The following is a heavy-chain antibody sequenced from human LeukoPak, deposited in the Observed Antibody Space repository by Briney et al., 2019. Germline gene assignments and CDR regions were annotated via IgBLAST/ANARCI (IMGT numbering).Heavy chain of an antibody. Sequence: PSETLSLTCTVSGGSISSYYWSWIRQAPGKGLEWIGYIYYSGSTNYNPSLKRRVTITVDTSKNQFSLKLSSVTAADTAVYWCARSVEVKLLHWYFDLWGRGTLVTVSS. J-gene: IGHJ2*01. CDR1: GGSISSYY. CDR2: IYYSGST. CDR3: ARSVEVKLLHWYFDL. V-gene: IGHV4-59*01. D-gene: IGHD1-26*01.